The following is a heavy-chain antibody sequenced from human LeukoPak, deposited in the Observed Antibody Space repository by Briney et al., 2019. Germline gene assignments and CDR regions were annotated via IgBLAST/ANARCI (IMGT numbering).Heavy chain of an antibody. D-gene: IGHD6-13*01. CDR2: ITGSGGST. Sequence: GGSLRLSCAASGFTLGMSWVRQAPGRGLEWVYAITGSGGSTYYADSVKGRFTISRDNSKNTKYLRMNSLRGDDTAVYYCVKASDSSSSYDAFDIWGEGRMVTVSS. CDR1: GFTLG. V-gene: IGHV3-23*01. CDR3: VKASDSSSSYDAFDI. J-gene: IGHJ3*02.